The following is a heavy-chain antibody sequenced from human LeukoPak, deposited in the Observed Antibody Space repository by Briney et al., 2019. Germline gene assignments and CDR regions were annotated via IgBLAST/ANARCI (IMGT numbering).Heavy chain of an antibody. CDR1: GYTLTELS. CDR2: FDPEDGET. D-gene: IGHD4/OR15-4a*01. V-gene: IGHV1-24*01. Sequence: ASVKVSCKVSGYTLTELSMHWVRQAPGKGLEWMGGFDPEDGETIYAQKFQGRVTMTEDTSTDTAYMELSSLRSEDTAVYYCARLSSNYGGSGIDYWGQGTLVTVSS. J-gene: IGHJ4*02. CDR3: ARLSSNYGGSGIDY.